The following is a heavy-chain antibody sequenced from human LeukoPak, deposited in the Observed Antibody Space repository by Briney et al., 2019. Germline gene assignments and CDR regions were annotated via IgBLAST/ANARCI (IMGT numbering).Heavy chain of an antibody. J-gene: IGHJ4*02. CDR3: ARLPTDSSSDHY. V-gene: IGHV4-34*01. CDR2: IDHSGST. D-gene: IGHD6-6*01. Sequence: SETLSLTCAVYGGSFSGYYWSWIRHPPGRGLEWIAEIDHSGSTHYNPSLKSRVIISVDTSKNQFSLKLSSVTAADTAVYYCARLPTDSSSDHYWGQGTLVTVSS. CDR1: GGSFSGYY.